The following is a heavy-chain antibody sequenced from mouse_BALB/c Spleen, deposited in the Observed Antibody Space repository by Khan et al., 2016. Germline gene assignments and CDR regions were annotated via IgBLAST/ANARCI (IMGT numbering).Heavy chain of an antibody. CDR2: IYPGDGDT. CDR3: ARRGYGNYFDY. V-gene: IGHV1-87*01. J-gene: IGHJ2*01. CDR1: GYTFTSYW. Sequence: QVQLQQSGAELARPGASVKLSCKASGYTFTSYWMQWVKQRPGQGLEWIGAIYPGDGDTRYTQKFKGKATLTADKSSSTAYMQLSSLASEDSAVYYCARRGYGNYFDYWGQGTTLTVSS. D-gene: IGHD2-10*02.